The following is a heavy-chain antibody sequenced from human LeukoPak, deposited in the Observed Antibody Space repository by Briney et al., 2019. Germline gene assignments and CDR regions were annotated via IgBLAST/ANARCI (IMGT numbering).Heavy chain of an antibody. CDR3: ATYDTHYSGYYYYGMDV. V-gene: IGHV4-39*01. J-gene: IGHJ6*02. Sequence: SETLSLTCTVSGGSISSSSYYWGWIRQPPGKGLEWIGSIYYSGSTYYNPSLKSRVTISVDTSKNQFSLKLSSVTAADTAVYYCATYDTHYSGYYYYGMDVWGQGTTVTVSS. D-gene: IGHD1-26*01. CDR2: IYYSGST. CDR1: GGSISSSSYY.